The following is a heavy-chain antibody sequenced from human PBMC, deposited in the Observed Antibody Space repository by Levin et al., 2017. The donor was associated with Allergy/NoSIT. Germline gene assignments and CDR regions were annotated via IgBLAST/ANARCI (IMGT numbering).Heavy chain of an antibody. CDR2: ISTHNGNT. CDR1: GYTFKNYG. CDR3: ARFVVTPVSYFYMDV. J-gene: IGHJ6*03. D-gene: IGHD2-2*01. V-gene: IGHV1-18*01. Sequence: GESLKISCQASGYTFKNYGISWMRQAPGQGLEWMGWISTHNGNTNYAQSFQGRVTMTTDTSTSTADMELRSLISDDTAVYYCARFVVTPVSYFYMDVWGKGTTVTVSS.